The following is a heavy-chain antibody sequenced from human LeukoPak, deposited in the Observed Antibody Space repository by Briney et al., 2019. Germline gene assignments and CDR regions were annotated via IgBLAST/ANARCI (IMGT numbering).Heavy chain of an antibody. Sequence: GGSLRLSCAVSGITLSNYGMSWVRQAPGKGLEWVAGISDSVGRTNYADSVKGRFTISRDNPKNTLYLQMNSLRAEDTVVYYCAKNDDYGAYCDYWGQGTLVTVSS. J-gene: IGHJ4*02. CDR3: AKNDDYGAYCDY. D-gene: IGHD4-17*01. CDR2: ISDSVGRT. CDR1: GITLSNYG. V-gene: IGHV3-23*01.